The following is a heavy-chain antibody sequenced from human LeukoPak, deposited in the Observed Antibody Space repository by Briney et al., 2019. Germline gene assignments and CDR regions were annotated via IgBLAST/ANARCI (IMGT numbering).Heavy chain of an antibody. V-gene: IGHV4-39*07. J-gene: IGHJ4*02. CDR2: MFYNGAT. CDR3: AREARSSILVDDSGDF. CDR1: LGSISSSEFY. D-gene: IGHD4/OR15-4a*01. Sequence: SETLSLTCAVSLGSISSSEFYWGWIRQSPGKGLEWIGTMFYNGATKTNPSLSSRVTMSIDTSKNQLSLKLRSVTAADTAVYYCAREARSSILVDDSGDFWGQGTLVIVSS.